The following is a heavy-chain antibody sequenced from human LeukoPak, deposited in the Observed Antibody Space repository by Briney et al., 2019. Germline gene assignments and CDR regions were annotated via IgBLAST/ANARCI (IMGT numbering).Heavy chain of an antibody. Sequence: GGSLRLSCAASGFTFSSYGMNWVRQAPGKGLEWVSYISTSSSAIYYADSVKGRFTISRDNAKNSLYLQMDSLRAEDTAVYYCARAYCSSTSCFEWGQGALSPSPQ. CDR3: ARAYCSSTSCFE. J-gene: IGHJ4*02. CDR2: ISTSSSAI. V-gene: IGHV3-48*01. D-gene: IGHD2-2*01. CDR1: GFTFSSYG.